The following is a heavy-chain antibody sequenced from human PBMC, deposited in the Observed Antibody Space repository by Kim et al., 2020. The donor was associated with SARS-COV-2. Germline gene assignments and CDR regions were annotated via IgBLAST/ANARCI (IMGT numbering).Heavy chain of an antibody. J-gene: IGHJ1*01. CDR3: ARDVMNFRYFQH. CDR1: GFTFSSYW. CDR2: INSDGSST. V-gene: IGHV3-74*01. D-gene: IGHD3-16*01. Sequence: GGSLRLSCAASGFTFSSYWMHWVRQAPGKGLVWVSRINSDGSSTSYADSVKGRFTISRDNAKNTLYLQMNSPRAEDTAVYYCARDVMNFRYFQHWGQGTLVTVSS.